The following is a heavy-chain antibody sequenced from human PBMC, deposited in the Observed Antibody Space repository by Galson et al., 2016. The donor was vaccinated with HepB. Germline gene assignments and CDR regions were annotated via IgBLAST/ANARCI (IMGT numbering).Heavy chain of an antibody. Sequence: SETLSLTCEVYGEFFIGYYWSWIRQSPGKGLEWVGEINHSGATNYNPSLKSRVTISVDTSKNHFSLKLSSVTAADTAVYYCATTSLYHWNEYGVDFWGQGTLVTVSS. CDR1: GEFFIGYY. CDR2: INHSGAT. V-gene: IGHV4-34*01. J-gene: IGHJ4*02. D-gene: IGHD3-16*02. CDR3: ATTSLYHWNEYGVDF.